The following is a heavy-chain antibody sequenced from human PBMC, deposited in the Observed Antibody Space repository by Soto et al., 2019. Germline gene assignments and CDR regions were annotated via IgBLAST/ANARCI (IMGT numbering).Heavy chain of an antibody. D-gene: IGHD6-19*01. Sequence: EVQLLESGGGLVQPGGSLRLSCEASGFIFSNYAMTWVRQAAGKGLEWVSSISGPGGSTYYADSVQGRFTISRDNSKNTLFRQMHSPRADDTALYFCARDERIAVAGTDTWGQGILVTVTS. J-gene: IGHJ5*02. CDR1: GFIFSNYA. CDR3: ARDERIAVAGTDT. CDR2: ISGPGGST. V-gene: IGHV3-23*01.